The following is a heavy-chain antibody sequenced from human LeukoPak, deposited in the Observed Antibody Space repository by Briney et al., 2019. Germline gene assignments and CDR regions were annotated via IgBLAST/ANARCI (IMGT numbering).Heavy chain of an antibody. D-gene: IGHD6-19*01. J-gene: IGHJ4*02. V-gene: IGHV1-46*04. CDR2: INPSGSST. Sequence: ASVKVSCKASGYTFTSYYMHWVRQVPGQGLEWMGIINPSGSSTSYAQKLQGRVTMTRDTSTSTVYMELSSLRSEDTAVYYCARDSASRGFYSSGWYDWGQGTLVTVSS. CDR1: GYTFTSYY. CDR3: ARDSASRGFYSSGWYD.